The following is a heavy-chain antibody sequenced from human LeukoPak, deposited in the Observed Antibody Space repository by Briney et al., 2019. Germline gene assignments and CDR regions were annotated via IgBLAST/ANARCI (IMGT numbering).Heavy chain of an antibody. D-gene: IGHD2-2*01. V-gene: IGHV4-31*03. CDR3: ASSIVVVPAAMPGSPRYYYYGMDV. CDR1: GGSISSGGYY. Sequence: SQTLSLTCTVSGGSISSGGYYWSWIRQHPGKGLEWIGYIYYSGSTYYNPSLKSRVTISVDTSKNQLSLKLSSVTAADTAVYYCASSIVVVPAAMPGSPRYYYYGMDVWGKGTTVTVSS. CDR2: IYYSGST. J-gene: IGHJ6*04.